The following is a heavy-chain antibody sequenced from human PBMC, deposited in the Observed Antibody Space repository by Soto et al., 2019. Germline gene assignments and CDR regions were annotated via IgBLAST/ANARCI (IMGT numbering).Heavy chain of an antibody. Sequence: GESLKISCKGSGYSFTSYWIGWVRQMPGKGLEWMGIIYPGDSDTRYSPSFQGQVPISADKSISTAYLQWSSLKASDTAMYYCARRAQGIGGGSSYYYYYMDVWGKGTTVTVSS. V-gene: IGHV5-51*01. J-gene: IGHJ6*03. D-gene: IGHD2-15*01. CDR1: GYSFTSYW. CDR3: ARRAQGIGGGSSYYYYYMDV. CDR2: IYPGDSDT.